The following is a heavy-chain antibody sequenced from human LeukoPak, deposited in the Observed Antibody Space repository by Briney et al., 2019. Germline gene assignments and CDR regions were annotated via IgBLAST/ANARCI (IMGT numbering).Heavy chain of an antibody. CDR3: ARHPTGYSSGWRFDY. CDR1: GGSFSGYY. Sequence: KTSETLSLTCAVYGGSFSGYYWSWIRQPPGKGLEWIGEINHSGSTNYNPSLKSRVTISVDTSKNQFSLKLSSVTAADTAVYYCARHPTGYSSGWRFDYWGQGTLVTVSS. D-gene: IGHD6-19*01. J-gene: IGHJ4*02. CDR2: INHSGST. V-gene: IGHV4-34*01.